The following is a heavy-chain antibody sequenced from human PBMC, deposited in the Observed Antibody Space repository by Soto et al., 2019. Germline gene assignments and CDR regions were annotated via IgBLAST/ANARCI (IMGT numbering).Heavy chain of an antibody. V-gene: IGHV4-30-2*01. Sequence: SETLSLTCAVSGGSISSGGYSWSWIRQPPGKGLEWIGYINHSGSTNYNPSLKSRVTISVDTSKNQFSLKLSSVTAADTAVYYCARVDSSSWTGFDYWGQGTLVTVSS. CDR1: GGSISSGGYS. CDR2: INHSGST. J-gene: IGHJ4*02. D-gene: IGHD6-13*01. CDR3: ARVDSSSWTGFDY.